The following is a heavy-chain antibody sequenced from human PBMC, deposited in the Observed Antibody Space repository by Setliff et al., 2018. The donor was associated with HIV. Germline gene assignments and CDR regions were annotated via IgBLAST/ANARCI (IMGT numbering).Heavy chain of an antibody. CDR3: ARQEIFGLVRGVIS. V-gene: IGHV4-39*01. Sequence: SETLSLTCSVSGGSVNTNRYYWVWIRQPPGKGLEWIGSVYFRGSTYYNPSLESRVAMSVDTSTNQFSLKLISVTAADTSVYYCARQEIFGLVRGVISWGQGTPVTVSS. J-gene: IGHJ5*02. CDR1: GGSVNTNRYY. D-gene: IGHD3-10*01. CDR2: VYFRGST.